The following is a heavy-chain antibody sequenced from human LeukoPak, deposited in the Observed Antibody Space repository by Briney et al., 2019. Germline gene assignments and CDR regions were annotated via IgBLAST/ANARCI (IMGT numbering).Heavy chain of an antibody. CDR3: ARGDFGPYSSGWYDY. Sequence: KPSETLSLTCAVYGGSFSGYYWSWIRQPPGKGLEWIGEINHSGSTNYNPSLKSRVTISVDTSKNQFSLKLSSVTAADTAVYYCARGDFGPYSSGWYDYWGQGTLVTGSS. V-gene: IGHV4-34*01. J-gene: IGHJ4*02. CDR1: GGSFSGYY. CDR2: INHSGST. D-gene: IGHD6-19*01.